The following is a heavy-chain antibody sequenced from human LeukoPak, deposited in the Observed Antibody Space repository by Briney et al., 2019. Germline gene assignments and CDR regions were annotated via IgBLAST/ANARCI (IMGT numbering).Heavy chain of an antibody. Sequence: GGSLRLSCAASGFTFSSYSMNWVRQAPGKGLEWVSYISSGSSTIYYADSVKGRFTISRDNAKNSLYLQMNSLRAEDTAVYYCAREAVAGNYYGMDVWGQGTTVTVSS. J-gene: IGHJ6*02. D-gene: IGHD6-19*01. CDR1: GFTFSSYS. V-gene: IGHV3-48*04. CDR3: AREAVAGNYYGMDV. CDR2: ISSGSSTI.